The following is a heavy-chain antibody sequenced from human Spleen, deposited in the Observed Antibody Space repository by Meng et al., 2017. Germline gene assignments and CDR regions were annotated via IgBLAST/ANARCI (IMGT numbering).Heavy chain of an antibody. Sequence: VQLVESGGGFVKPGGSLRLSCAASGFTFRNAWMTWVRQAPGKGLEWIGRMKSNVDGGTVDYAAAVKGRFFISRDDSENTFYLQMNSLKAEDTAVYYCSGHVDYWGHGTLVTVSS. V-gene: IGHV3-15*01. CDR1: GFTFRNAW. CDR3: SGHVDY. J-gene: IGHJ4*01. CDR2: MKSNVDGGTV.